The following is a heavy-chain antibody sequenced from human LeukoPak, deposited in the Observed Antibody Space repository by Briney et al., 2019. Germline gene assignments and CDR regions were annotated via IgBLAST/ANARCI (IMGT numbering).Heavy chain of an antibody. D-gene: IGHD6-13*01. J-gene: IGHJ4*02. V-gene: IGHV4-30-2*02. CDR3: ARLGGSSWYGEDY. CDR2: IYHSGST. Sequence: SQTLSLTCTVSGGSISSGGYYWSWIRQPPGKGLEWIGYIYHSGSTNYNPSLKSRVTISVDTSKNQFSLKLSSVTAADTAVYYCARLGGSSWYGEDYWGQGTLVTVSS. CDR1: GGSISSGGYY.